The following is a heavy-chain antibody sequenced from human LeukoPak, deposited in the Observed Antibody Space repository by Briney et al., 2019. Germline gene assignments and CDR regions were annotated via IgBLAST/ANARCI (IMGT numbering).Heavy chain of an antibody. J-gene: IGHJ4*02. V-gene: IGHV1-46*01. D-gene: IGHD5-12*01. CDR1: GYTFTIYY. CDR2: INTSGSST. Sequence: ASVTVSLKASGYTFTIYYMHWVRQAPAQGHEWTGIINTSGSSTNYAQKFQGRVTMTRDTSTSTVYMHLRSQSSEDTDVCDCARDQDVGNDIVATTNDFWGQGNLVTVSS. CDR3: ARDQDVGNDIVATTNDF.